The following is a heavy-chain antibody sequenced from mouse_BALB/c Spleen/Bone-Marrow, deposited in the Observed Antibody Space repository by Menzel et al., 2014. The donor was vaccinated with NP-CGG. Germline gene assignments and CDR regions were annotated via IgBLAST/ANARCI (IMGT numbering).Heavy chain of an antibody. Sequence: DVMLVESGGGLVQPGGSLKLSCAASGFAFSRYWMSWVRQAPGKGLEWIGEINPDSSTINYTPSLKDKFIISRDNAKNSLYLQMSKVRSEDAALYYCARLSYYGRFAYWGQGTLVTVSA. CDR1: GFAFSRYW. J-gene: IGHJ3*01. V-gene: IGHV4-1*02. CDR3: ARLSYYGRFAY. D-gene: IGHD1-1*01. CDR2: INPDSSTI.